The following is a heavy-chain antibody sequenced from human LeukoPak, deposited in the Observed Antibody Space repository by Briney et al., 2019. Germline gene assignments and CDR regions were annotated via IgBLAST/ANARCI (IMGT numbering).Heavy chain of an antibody. V-gene: IGHV3-48*01. Sequence: SVKGRFTISRDNAKKSLYLQMNNLRAEDTAVYYCARDPAHYVLWNGQDFWGQGRLVTVSS. D-gene: IGHD3-3*01. J-gene: IGHJ4*02. CDR3: ARDPAHYVLWNGQDF.